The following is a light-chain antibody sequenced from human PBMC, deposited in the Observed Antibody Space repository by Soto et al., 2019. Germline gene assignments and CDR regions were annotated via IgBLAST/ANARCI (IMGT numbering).Light chain of an antibody. V-gene: IGKV1-39*01. Sequence: DIQMTQSPSSLSSSVGDRVTITCRASQSISSYLNWYQQKPGKAPKLLIYAASSLQSGVPSRFSGSGSGTQFTLSSSSLQPEDFATYYGQQSYSTPLTFGGGTKVEIK. CDR2: AAS. J-gene: IGKJ4*01. CDR1: QSISSY. CDR3: QQSYSTPLT.